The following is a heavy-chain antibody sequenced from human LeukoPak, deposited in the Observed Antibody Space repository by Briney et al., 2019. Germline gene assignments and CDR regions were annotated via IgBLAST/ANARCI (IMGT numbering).Heavy chain of an antibody. J-gene: IGHJ6*02. D-gene: IGHD6-19*01. CDR1: GYTFSRHY. CDR3: ARGLESSGWYGMDV. Sequence: GASVKVSCKPSGYTFSRHYNYWVRQAPGQGLEWLGIINTSGATTRYGQNFKGRVTATRDTSTSTVYMEMSSLNSEDTAVYYCARGLESSGWYGMDVWGQGTTIIVSS. CDR2: INTSGATT. V-gene: IGHV1-46*01.